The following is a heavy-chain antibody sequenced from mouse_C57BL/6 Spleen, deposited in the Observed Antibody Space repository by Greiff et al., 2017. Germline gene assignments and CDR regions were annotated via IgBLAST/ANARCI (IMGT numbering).Heavy chain of an antibody. D-gene: IGHD1-1*01. CDR2: ISYDGSN. CDR1: GYTFTSGYY. Sequence: DVQLQESGPGLVKPSQSLSLTCSASGYTFTSGYYRNWIRKFPGNKLEWMGYISYDGSNNYNPSLKNRISITRDTSTNQFFLKLNSVTTKDTATYYCVYGPYAMDYWGQGTSVTVSS. V-gene: IGHV3-6*01. J-gene: IGHJ4*01. CDR3: VYGPYAMDY.